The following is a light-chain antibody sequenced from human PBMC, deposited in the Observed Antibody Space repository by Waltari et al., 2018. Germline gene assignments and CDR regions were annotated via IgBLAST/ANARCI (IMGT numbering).Light chain of an antibody. CDR3: QHYDSAPYA. CDR2: EAS. J-gene: IGKJ2*01. CDR1: RPIYNW. Sequence: DLQLTQSPPSLSASVGDRASINCRTSRPIYNWLPWYQQKPGQAPKLLFYEASTLQSGVPARFSGSGSGIEFTLTIAGLQPEDFASYYCQHYDSAPYAFGQGTNVEIK. V-gene: IGKV1-5*01.